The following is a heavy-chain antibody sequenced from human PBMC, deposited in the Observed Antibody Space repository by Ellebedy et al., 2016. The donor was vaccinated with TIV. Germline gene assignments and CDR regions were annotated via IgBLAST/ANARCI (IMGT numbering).Heavy chain of an antibody. CDR1: GYTFTSYG. D-gene: IGHD2-2*01. Sequence: AASVKVSCKTSGYTFTSYGISWVRQAPGQGLEWMGWISAYNGNTNYAQMLQGRVTMTTDTFTSTAYMELRSLRSDDPAVYYCARYCNSTTCPNWFDPWGQGTLVTVSS. J-gene: IGHJ5*02. V-gene: IGHV1-18*04. CDR2: ISAYNGNT. CDR3: ARYCNSTTCPNWFDP.